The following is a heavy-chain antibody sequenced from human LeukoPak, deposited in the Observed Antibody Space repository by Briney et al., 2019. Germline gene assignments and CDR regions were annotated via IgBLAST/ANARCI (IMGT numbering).Heavy chain of an antibody. CDR1: GYRFTNFG. CDR3: AKVDPPIIGGARGDAFEI. CDR2: TTPYDDNT. D-gene: IGHD1-26*01. Sequence: ASVKVSCKASGYRFTNFGITWVRQAPGQRLEKMGWTTPYDDNTEYGKKIQGRFTMTTDTSTDTAYLEVSSLRPDDTAVYYCAKVDPPIIGGARGDAFEIWGQGTLVTVSS. V-gene: IGHV1-18*01. J-gene: IGHJ3*02.